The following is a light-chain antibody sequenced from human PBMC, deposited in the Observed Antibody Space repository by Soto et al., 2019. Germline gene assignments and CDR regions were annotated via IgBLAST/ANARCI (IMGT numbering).Light chain of an antibody. CDR2: DVT. V-gene: IGLV2-8*01. CDR3: SSYAGSNIYVI. CDR1: SSAVGAYNY. J-gene: IGLJ2*01. Sequence: QSALTQPPSASGSPGQSVPISCTGTSSAVGAYNYVSWYQQHPGKAPKLMIYDVTKRPSGVPDRFSGFKSGNTASLTVSGLQAEDEADYYCSSYAGSNIYVIFGGGTKVTVL.